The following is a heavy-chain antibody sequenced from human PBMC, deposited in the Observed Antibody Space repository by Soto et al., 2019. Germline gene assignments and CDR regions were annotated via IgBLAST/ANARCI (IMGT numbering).Heavy chain of an antibody. Sequence: GSLRLSCAASGFTVSSNYMSWVRQAPGKGLEWVSVIYSGGSTYYADSVKGRFTIYRDNSMNTLYLQMNTLRVEDTAVYYCAKVSSSWYAGFFDLWGQGTLVTVSS. J-gene: IGHJ4*02. CDR1: GFTVSSNY. CDR3: AKVSSSWYAGFFDL. D-gene: IGHD6-13*01. V-gene: IGHV3-53*01. CDR2: IYSGGST.